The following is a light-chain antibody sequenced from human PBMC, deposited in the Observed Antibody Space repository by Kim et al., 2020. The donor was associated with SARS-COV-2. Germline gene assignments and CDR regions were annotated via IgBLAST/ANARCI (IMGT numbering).Light chain of an antibody. J-gene: IGLJ2*01. CDR3: SSYAGRQNLV. Sequence: GPSATISCTGPSSDIGGYNFVAWYQQHPGKAPKVMIYEVNKRPSGVPDRFSGSKSGNTASLTVSGLQAEDEADYYCSSYAGRQNLVFGGGTKVTVL. V-gene: IGLV2-8*01. CDR2: EVN. CDR1: SSDIGGYNF.